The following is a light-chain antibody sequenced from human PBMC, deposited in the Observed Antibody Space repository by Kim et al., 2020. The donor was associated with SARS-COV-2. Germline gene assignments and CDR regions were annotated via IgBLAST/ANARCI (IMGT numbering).Light chain of an antibody. Sequence: LSVYPGERAPLSCRSSQSISSNLAWYQQKPGQAPRLLIYGASTRATDIPVRFSGSGSGTEFTLTISSLQSEDFVVYYCQQYHNMQTFGQGTKLEI. J-gene: IGKJ2*01. CDR2: GAS. CDR1: QSISSN. V-gene: IGKV3-15*01. CDR3: QQYHNMQT.